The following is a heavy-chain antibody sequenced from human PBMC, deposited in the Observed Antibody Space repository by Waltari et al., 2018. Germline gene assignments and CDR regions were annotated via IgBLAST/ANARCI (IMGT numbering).Heavy chain of an antibody. Sequence: EVQLLESGGGLVQPGGPLRLSCAASGFLFSSYATSWVRQATGKGLEWVSTVSDSGDRTYYADSVKGRFTISRDNSKNTQYLQMNSLRAEDTAVYYCAREYSSGWVTLFYFDFWGQGTLVTVSS. D-gene: IGHD6-19*01. CDR2: VSDSGDRT. J-gene: IGHJ4*02. CDR3: AREYSSGWVTLFYFDF. V-gene: IGHV3-23*01. CDR1: GFLFSSYA.